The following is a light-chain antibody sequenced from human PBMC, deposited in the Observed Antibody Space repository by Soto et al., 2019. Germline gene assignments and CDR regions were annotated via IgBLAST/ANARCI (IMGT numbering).Light chain of an antibody. V-gene: IGKV1-17*03. CDR1: QDISNY. CDR3: LQHKSHPLT. Sequence: DIQMTQSPSAMSASVGDRVTITCRASQDISNYLAWFQQKPGKVPKRLIYDASTLQSGVPSRFSGSGSGTEFSLTISSLQPEDFATYYCLQHKSHPLTFGGGTKVEIK. J-gene: IGKJ4*01. CDR2: DAS.